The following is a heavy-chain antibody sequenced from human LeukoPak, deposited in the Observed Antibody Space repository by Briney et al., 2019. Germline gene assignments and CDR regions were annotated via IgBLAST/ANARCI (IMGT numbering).Heavy chain of an antibody. V-gene: IGHV1-2*02. J-gene: IGHJ4*02. CDR1: GYTFTSYY. D-gene: IGHD6-19*01. Sequence: ASVKVSCKASGYTFTSYYMHWVRQTPGQGLEWMGWINPNSGGTNYAQKFQGRVTMTRDTSISTACMELNRLRSDDAAVYYCARVIAVAGIPPEDYWGQGTLVTVSP. CDR3: ARVIAVAGIPPEDY. CDR2: INPNSGGT.